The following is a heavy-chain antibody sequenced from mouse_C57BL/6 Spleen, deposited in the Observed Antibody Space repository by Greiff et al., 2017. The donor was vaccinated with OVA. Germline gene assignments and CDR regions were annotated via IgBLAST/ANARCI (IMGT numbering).Heavy chain of an antibody. CDR2: ISSGGDYI. J-gene: IGHJ2*01. CDR1: GFTFSSYA. CDR3: TREANYYGSSYYFDY. V-gene: IGHV5-9-1*02. Sequence: EVMLVESGEGLVKPGGSLKLSCAASGFTFSSYAMPWVRQTPEKRLEWVAYISSGGDYIYYADTVKGRFTISRDNARNTLYLQMSSLKSEDTAMYYCTREANYYGSSYYFDYWGQGTTLTVSS. D-gene: IGHD1-1*01.